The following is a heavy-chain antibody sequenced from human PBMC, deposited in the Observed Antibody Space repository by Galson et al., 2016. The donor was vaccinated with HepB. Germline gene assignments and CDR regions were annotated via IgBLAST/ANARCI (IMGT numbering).Heavy chain of an antibody. J-gene: IGHJ4*02. CDR3: AKGSSGYYYVSDH. CDR2: VLASGLST. Sequence: SLRLSCAASGYTFDSYAMNWVRQAPGKGLEWVSAVLASGLSTYYAASVRGRFTISRDNYKNTLSLQMDSLRAEDTAVYYCAKGSSGYYYVSDHWGQGTLVTVSS. D-gene: IGHD3-22*01. CDR1: GYTFDSYA. V-gene: IGHV3-23*01.